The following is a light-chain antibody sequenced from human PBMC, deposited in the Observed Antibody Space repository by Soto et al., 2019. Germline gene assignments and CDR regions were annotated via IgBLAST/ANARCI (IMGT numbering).Light chain of an antibody. CDR2: GNS. V-gene: IGLV1-40*01. Sequence: QSVLTQPPSVSGAPGQRVTISCTGSSSNIGAGYDVHWYQQLPGTAPKLLIYGNSNRPSGVPDRFSGSKSGTSASLAITGLQAEDEAEYYCQSYDSSLSGGVFGVGTKPTVL. CDR1: SSNIGAGYD. CDR3: QSYDSSLSGGV. J-gene: IGLJ3*02.